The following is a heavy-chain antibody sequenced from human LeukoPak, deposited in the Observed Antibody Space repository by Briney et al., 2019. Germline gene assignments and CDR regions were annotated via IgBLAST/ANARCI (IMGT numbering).Heavy chain of an antibody. Sequence: GASVKVSCKASGFTFTSSAVQWVRQARGQRLEWIGWIVVGSGNTNYAQKFQERVTITRDMSTSTAYMELSSLRPEDTAVYYCTLVGATEGFDYWGQGTLVTVSS. CDR2: IVVGSGNT. CDR3: TLVGATEGFDY. D-gene: IGHD1-26*01. J-gene: IGHJ4*02. CDR1: GFTFTSSA. V-gene: IGHV1-58*01.